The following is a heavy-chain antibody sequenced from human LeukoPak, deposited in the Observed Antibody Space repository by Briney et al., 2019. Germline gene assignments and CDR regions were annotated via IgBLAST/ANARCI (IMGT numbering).Heavy chain of an antibody. CDR1: GGSISSGSYY. V-gene: IGHV4-61*02. J-gene: IGHJ6*03. Sequence: SETLSLTCTVSGGSISSGSYYWSWIRQPAGKGLEWIGRIYSSGSTNYNPSLRSRATISIDTSSNEFSLKLSSVTAADTAVYYCVSSGYNPRFYYYYLDVWGKGTTVTISS. CDR3: VSSGYNPRFYYYYLDV. D-gene: IGHD3-22*01. CDR2: IYSSGST.